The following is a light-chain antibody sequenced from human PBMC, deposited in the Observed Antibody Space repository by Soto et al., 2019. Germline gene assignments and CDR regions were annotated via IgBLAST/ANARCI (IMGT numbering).Light chain of an antibody. Sequence: QSALTQPGSVSGSPGQSITISCTGTSSDVAFYNHVSWYQQHPGKAPKLLIYEVNNRPSGVSHRFSGSKSGNTASLTISGLQAEDEADYYCSSFASTHTYVFGTGTKLTVL. CDR3: SSFASTHTYV. CDR1: SSDVAFYNH. V-gene: IGLV2-14*01. J-gene: IGLJ1*01. CDR2: EVN.